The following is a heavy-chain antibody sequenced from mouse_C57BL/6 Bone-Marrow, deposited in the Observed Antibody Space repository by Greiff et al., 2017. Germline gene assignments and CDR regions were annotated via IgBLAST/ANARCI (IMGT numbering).Heavy chain of an antibody. D-gene: IGHD1-1*01. CDR2: INPYNGDT. CDR1: GYSFTGYF. V-gene: IGHV1-20*01. CDR3: ARLCYYGRSCNWYFDV. J-gene: IGHJ1*03. Sequence: EVQLQQSGPELVKPGDSVKISCKASGYSFTGYFMNWVMQSHGKSLEWIGRINPYNGDTFYNQKFKGKATLTVDKSSSTAYMELRSLTSEDSAVYYCARLCYYGRSCNWYFDVWGTGTTVTVSS.